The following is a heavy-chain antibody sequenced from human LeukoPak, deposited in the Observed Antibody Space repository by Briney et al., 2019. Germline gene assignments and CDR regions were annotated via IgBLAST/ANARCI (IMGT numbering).Heavy chain of an antibody. D-gene: IGHD3-22*01. CDR3: ARDHHRRLYDSQARDTFDF. J-gene: IGHJ3*01. CDR1: GFTFSSYS. V-gene: IGHV3-48*01. Sequence: PGGSLRLSCAASGFTFSSYSMNWVRQAPGKGLEWVSYISSSSTTIHYADSVKGRFTISRDNAKNSLYLQMNSLRAEDTAVYYCARDHHRRLYDSQARDTFDFWGQGTMVTVSS. CDR2: ISSSSTTI.